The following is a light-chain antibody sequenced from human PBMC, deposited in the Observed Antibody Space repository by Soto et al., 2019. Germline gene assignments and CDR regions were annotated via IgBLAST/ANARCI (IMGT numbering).Light chain of an antibody. Sequence: QSALTQPPSASGAPGQSVTISCTGTSSDVGAYKYVSWYQQYPGKAPKLMIYEVSKRPSGVPDRFSGSKSGNTASLTVSGLQAEDEADYYCSAYVVSSTWVFGGGTKLTVL. V-gene: IGLV2-8*01. CDR2: EVS. CDR3: SAYVVSSTWV. CDR1: SSDVGAYKY. J-gene: IGLJ3*02.